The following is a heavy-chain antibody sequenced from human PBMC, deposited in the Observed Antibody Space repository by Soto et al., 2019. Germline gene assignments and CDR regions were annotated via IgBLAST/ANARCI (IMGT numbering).Heavy chain of an antibody. Sequence: GGSLRLSCAASGFTFSSYAMSCVRQAPGKGLEWFSGISGSGGSTYYSTSVKGRFTISRDNSKNTLYLQMDGLRAEDTAVYYCAKGPSPCTPTSCYLRYGIDVWGQGTTVTVSS. D-gene: IGHD2-2*01. J-gene: IGHJ6*02. CDR3: AKGPSPCTPTSCYLRYGIDV. V-gene: IGHV3-23*01. CDR1: GFTFSSYA. CDR2: ISGSGGST.